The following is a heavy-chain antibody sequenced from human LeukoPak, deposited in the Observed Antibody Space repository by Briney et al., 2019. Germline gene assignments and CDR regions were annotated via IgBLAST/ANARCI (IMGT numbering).Heavy chain of an antibody. Sequence: PGGSLRLSCAASGFTFSSYAMSSVRQAPGKGLEWVSANSGSGGSTYYADSVKGRFTISRDNSKNTLYLQMNSLRAEDTAVYYCAKDRKHDYGDYGPDYWGQGTLVTVSS. CDR2: NSGSGGST. J-gene: IGHJ4*02. CDR1: GFTFSSYA. D-gene: IGHD4-17*01. V-gene: IGHV3-23*01. CDR3: AKDRKHDYGDYGPDY.